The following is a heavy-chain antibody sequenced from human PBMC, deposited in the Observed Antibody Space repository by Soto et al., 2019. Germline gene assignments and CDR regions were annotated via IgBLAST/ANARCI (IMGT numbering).Heavy chain of an antibody. Sequence: GESLKISCKGSGYSFTSYWIGWVRQMPGKGLEWMGIIYPGDSDTRYSPSFQGQVTISADKSISTAYLQWGSLKASDTAMYYCARTSAAGKYYYGMDVWGQGTMVTVSS. CDR2: IYPGDSDT. J-gene: IGHJ6*02. D-gene: IGHD6-13*01. CDR3: ARTSAAGKYYYGMDV. V-gene: IGHV5-51*01. CDR1: GYSFTSYW.